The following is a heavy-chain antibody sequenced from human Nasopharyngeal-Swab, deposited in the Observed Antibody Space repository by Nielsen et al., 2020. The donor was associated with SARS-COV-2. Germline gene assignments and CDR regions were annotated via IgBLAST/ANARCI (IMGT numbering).Heavy chain of an antibody. V-gene: IGHV1-69*01. Sequence: WVRQAPGQGLEWMGGIIPIFGTANYAQKFQGRVTITADESTSTAYMELSSPRSEDTAVYYCARGGITIFGVVSNLDYWGQGTLVTVSS. CDR3: ARGGITIFGVVSNLDY. J-gene: IGHJ4*02. D-gene: IGHD3-3*01. CDR2: IIPIFGTA.